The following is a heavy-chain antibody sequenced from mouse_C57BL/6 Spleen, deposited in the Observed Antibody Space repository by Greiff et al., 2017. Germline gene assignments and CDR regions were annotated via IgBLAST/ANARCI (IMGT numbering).Heavy chain of an antibody. D-gene: IGHD1-1*01. Sequence: VQLQQSGAELARPGASVKLSCKASGYTFTSYGISWVKQRTGQGLEWIGEIYPRSGNPYYTEKFKGKATLTADKSSSTAYMELRSLTSEDSAVYFCAREGTTVVDWYFDVWGTGTTVTVSS. CDR3: AREGTTVVDWYFDV. CDR1: GYTFTSYG. V-gene: IGHV1-81*01. CDR2: IYPRSGNP. J-gene: IGHJ1*03.